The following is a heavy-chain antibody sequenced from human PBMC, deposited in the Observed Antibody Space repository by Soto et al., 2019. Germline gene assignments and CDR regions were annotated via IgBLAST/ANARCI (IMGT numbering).Heavy chain of an antibody. J-gene: IGHJ4*02. D-gene: IGHD2-21*01. CDR2: ISGSGGST. CDR1: GFTFSSYA. Sequence: GGSRRLSCAASGFTFSSYAMSWVRQAPGKGLEWVSAISGSGGSTYYADSVKGRFTISRDNSKNTLYLQMNSLRAEDTAEYYCASGRDGYNYSLDYWGQGTLVTVSS. V-gene: IGHV3-23*01. CDR3: ASGRDGYNYSLDY.